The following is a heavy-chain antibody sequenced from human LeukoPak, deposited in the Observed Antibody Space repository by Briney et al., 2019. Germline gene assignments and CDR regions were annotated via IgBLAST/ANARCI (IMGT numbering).Heavy chain of an antibody. Sequence: ASVKVSCKASGYTFTSYGISWVRQAPGQGLEWMGWISAYNGNTNYAQKLQGRVTMTTDTSTSTAYMELRSLRSDDTAVYYCAREAEVYYDFWSGYYTGRYYYYMDVWGKGTTVTVSS. CDR3: AREAEVYYDFWSGYYTGRYYYYMDV. V-gene: IGHV1-18*01. CDR1: GYTFTSYG. D-gene: IGHD3-3*01. J-gene: IGHJ6*03. CDR2: ISAYNGNT.